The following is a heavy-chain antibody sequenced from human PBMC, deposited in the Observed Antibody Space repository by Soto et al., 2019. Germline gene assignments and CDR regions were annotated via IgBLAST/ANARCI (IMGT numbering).Heavy chain of an antibody. Sequence: SETLSLTCAVSGDSFTSNNWWTWVRQPPGQGLEWIGEIYRTGSTNYNPSLKSRVTISLDKSENQFSLKLTSLTAADTAVYYCASRDPGTSVDYWGQGTLVTVSS. CDR2: IYRTGST. J-gene: IGHJ4*02. V-gene: IGHV4-4*02. CDR3: ASRDPGTSVDY. CDR1: GDSFTSNNW. D-gene: IGHD1-7*01.